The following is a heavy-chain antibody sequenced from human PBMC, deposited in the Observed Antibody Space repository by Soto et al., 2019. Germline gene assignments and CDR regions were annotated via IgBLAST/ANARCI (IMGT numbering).Heavy chain of an antibody. CDR2: INPSGGST. CDR1: GYTFTSYY. D-gene: IGHD5-12*01. CDR3: ARQGYSGYDLHWFDP. J-gene: IGHJ5*02. V-gene: IGHV1-46*03. Sequence: GASVKVSCTASGYTFTSYYMHWVRQAPGQGLEWMGIINPSGGSTSYAQKFQGRVTMTRDTSTSTAYMELSSLRSEDTAVYYCARQGYSGYDLHWFDPWGQGTLVTVS.